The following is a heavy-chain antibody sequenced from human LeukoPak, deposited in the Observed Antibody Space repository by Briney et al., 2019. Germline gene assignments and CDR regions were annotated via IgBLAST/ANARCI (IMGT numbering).Heavy chain of an antibody. D-gene: IGHD1-20*01. CDR3: ARVPVPVTAPDSAFDI. V-gene: IGHV3-23*01. J-gene: IGHJ3*02. Sequence: PGGSLRLSCAASGFTFSSYAMSWVRQAPGKGLEWVSAISGSGGSTYYADSVKGRFTISRDNSKNTLYLQMNSLRAEDTAVYYCARVPVPVTAPDSAFDIWGQGTMVTVSS. CDR2: ISGSGGST. CDR1: GFTFSSYA.